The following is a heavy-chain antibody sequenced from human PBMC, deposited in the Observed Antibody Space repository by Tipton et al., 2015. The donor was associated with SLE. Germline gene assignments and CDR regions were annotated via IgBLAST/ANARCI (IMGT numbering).Heavy chain of an antibody. CDR1: GFTFNDYD. D-gene: IGHD4-17*01. J-gene: IGHJ4*02. CDR2: ISSSSSYI. V-gene: IGHV3-11*06. Sequence: SLRLSCAASGFTFNDYDMSWIRQAPGKGLEWVSSISSSSSYIYYADSVKGRFTVSRDNAKNSLYLQMNSLRAEDTAVYYCARERGGDYPFDYWGQGTLVTVSS. CDR3: ARERGGDYPFDY.